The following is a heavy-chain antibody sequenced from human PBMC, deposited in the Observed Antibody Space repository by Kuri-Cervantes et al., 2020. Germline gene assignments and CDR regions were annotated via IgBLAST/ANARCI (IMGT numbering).Heavy chain of an antibody. Sequence: GESLKISCGASGFTFSDHSMNWVRQAPGKGLEWVAAISSSSSHIYYGDSVKGRFTISRDNAKNSLSLQMNSLKAEDTAVYYCTKALGWYFDLWGRGTVVTVSS. CDR3: TKALGWYFDL. V-gene: IGHV3-21*01. CDR2: ISSSSSHI. CDR1: GFTFSDHS. J-gene: IGHJ2*01.